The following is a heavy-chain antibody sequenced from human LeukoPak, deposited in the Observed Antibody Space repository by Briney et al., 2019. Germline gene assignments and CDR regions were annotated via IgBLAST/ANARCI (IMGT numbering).Heavy chain of an antibody. CDR2: ISVAGGST. D-gene: IGHD1-26*01. CDR1: GFTFSSYA. V-gene: IGHV3-23*01. Sequence: GGSLRLSCAASGFTFSSYAMSWVRQAPGKGLEWVSAISVAGGSTYYADSVRSRFTISRDNSKNTLFLQMNSLRAKDTAVYYCAKGRGYSGTYPVDYWGQGTLVTVSS. CDR3: AKGRGYSGTYPVDY. J-gene: IGHJ4*02.